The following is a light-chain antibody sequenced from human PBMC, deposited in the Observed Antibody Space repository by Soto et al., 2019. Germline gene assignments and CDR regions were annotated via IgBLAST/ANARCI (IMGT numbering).Light chain of an antibody. CDR1: SSDVGGYNL. V-gene: IGLV2-23*01. J-gene: IGLJ1*01. Sequence: QSALTQPASVSGSPGQSITISCTGTSSDVGGYNLVSWYQQHPGKAPKLMIYEGIKRPSGVSDRFSGSKSGNTASLTISGLQAEDEADYYCPSYARAKYVFGTGTKLTVL. CDR2: EGI. CDR3: PSYARAKYV.